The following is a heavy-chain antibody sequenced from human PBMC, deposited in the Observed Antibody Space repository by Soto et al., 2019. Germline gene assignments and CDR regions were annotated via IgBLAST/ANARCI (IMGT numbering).Heavy chain of an antibody. CDR1: RFSVCNYY. CDR3: ARHSYGGLDY. Sequence: SETLALTLTIPRFSVCNYYWSRVPQPPGEGLEWIGYIHSTGTTNYNPSLKSRITISVDTSKDQLSLKVNSVTAADTAVYYCARHSYGGLDYWGQGTLVTVS. V-gene: IGHV4-59*08. CDR2: IHSTGTT. D-gene: IGHD4-17*01. J-gene: IGHJ4*02.